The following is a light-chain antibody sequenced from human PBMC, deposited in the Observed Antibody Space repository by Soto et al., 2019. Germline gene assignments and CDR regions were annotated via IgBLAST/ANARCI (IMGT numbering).Light chain of an antibody. CDR2: GAS. CDR3: QQYAGSST. J-gene: IGKJ1*01. Sequence: EIVLTQSPGTLSLSPGERATLYCRASQSVSSSSLAWYQQKPGQAPRLLIFGASSRATGIPDRFSGSGSGTDFTLTISRLEPEDFAVYYCQQYAGSSTFGQGTKVDI. CDR1: QSVSSSS. V-gene: IGKV3-20*01.